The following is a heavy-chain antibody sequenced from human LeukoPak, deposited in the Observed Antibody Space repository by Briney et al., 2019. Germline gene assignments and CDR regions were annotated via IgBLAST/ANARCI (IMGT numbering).Heavy chain of an antibody. Sequence: PGGSLRLSCAPSGFTVSTNYMNWVRQAPGKGLEWVSILYSGSSTYYADSVEGRFIVSRDSSKNTLSLQMNDLRAEDTAVYYCASVGDHFHWYLDLWGRGTMVTVSS. CDR1: GFTVSTNY. D-gene: IGHD3-3*02. CDR2: LYSGSST. V-gene: IGHV3-53*01. CDR3: ASVGDHFHWYLDL. J-gene: IGHJ2*01.